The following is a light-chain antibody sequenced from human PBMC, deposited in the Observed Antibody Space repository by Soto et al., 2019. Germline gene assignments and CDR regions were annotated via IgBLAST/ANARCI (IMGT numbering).Light chain of an antibody. Sequence: DIQMTQSPSSLSASLGDRVTITCRASQSITTYLNWYQQKPGKAPKPLIFAASNLQSGVPSRVSGSGSGTDFTLTISSLQPEDFATYYCQQTYSTPITFGQGTRLEMK. V-gene: IGKV1-39*01. CDR2: AAS. CDR1: QSITTY. CDR3: QQTYSTPIT. J-gene: IGKJ5*01.